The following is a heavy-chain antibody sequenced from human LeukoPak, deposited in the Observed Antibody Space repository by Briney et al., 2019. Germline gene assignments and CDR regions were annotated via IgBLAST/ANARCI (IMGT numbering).Heavy chain of an antibody. CDR3: ARAVPVDTAMVD. V-gene: IGHV1-18*01. D-gene: IGHD5-18*01. Sequence: ASVKVSCKASGYTFTSYGIGWVRQAPGQGLEWMGWISAYNGNTNYAQKLQGRVTMTTDTSTSTAYMELRSLRSDDTAVYYCARAVPVDTAMVDWGQGTLVTVSS. CDR1: GYTFTSYG. CDR2: ISAYNGNT. J-gene: IGHJ4*02.